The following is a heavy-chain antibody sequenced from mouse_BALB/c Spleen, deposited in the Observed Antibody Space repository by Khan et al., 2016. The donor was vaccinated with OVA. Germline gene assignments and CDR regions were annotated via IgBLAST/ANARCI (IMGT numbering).Heavy chain of an antibody. Sequence: QIQLVQSGPELKKPGETVKISCKASGYTFTNYGMNWVKQSPGKALKWMGWINTYTGEPTYADDFKGRFAFSLETSARTAYLQINNRKKEDTATYFCERPPYFSYTLDHWGQGTSVTVSS. V-gene: IGHV9-3-1*01. CDR2: INTYTGEP. CDR3: ERPPYFSYTLDH. CDR1: GYTFTNYG. J-gene: IGHJ4*01. D-gene: IGHD2-10*01.